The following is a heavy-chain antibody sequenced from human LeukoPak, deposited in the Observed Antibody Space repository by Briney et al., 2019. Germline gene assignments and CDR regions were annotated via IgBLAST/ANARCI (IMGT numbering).Heavy chain of an antibody. J-gene: IGHJ4*02. CDR3: ARAYRSTMVRGAKSYFDY. D-gene: IGHD3-10*01. CDR2: ISAYNGNT. Sequence: GASLKVSCKASGYTFTSYGISWVRQAPGQGLEWMGCISAYNGNTNYAQKLQGRVTMTTDTSTSTAYMELRSLRSDDTAVYYCARAYRSTMVRGAKSYFDYWGQGTLVTVSS. V-gene: IGHV1-18*04. CDR1: GYTFTSYG.